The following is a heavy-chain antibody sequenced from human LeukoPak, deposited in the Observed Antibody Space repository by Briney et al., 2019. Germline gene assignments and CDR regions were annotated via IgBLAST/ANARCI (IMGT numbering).Heavy chain of an antibody. CDR1: GYTFTGYY. CDR3: ARDSRGDDFWSGTERYRFDY. Sequence: VKVSCKASGYTFTGYYMHWVRQAPGQGLEWMGWINPNSGGTNYAQKFQGRVTMTRDTSISTAYMELSRLRSDDTAVYYCARDSRGDDFWSGTERYRFDYWGQGTLVTVSS. J-gene: IGHJ4*02. CDR2: INPNSGGT. D-gene: IGHD3-3*01. V-gene: IGHV1-2*02.